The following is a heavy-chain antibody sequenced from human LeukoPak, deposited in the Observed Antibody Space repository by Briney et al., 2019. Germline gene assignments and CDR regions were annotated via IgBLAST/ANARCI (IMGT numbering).Heavy chain of an antibody. CDR2: IKQDGSEK. CDR3: ARDITAMAKKALAFDI. V-gene: IGHV3-7*01. Sequence: GGSLRPSCAASGFTFSSYWMSWVRQAPGKGLEWVANIKQDGSEKYYVDSVKGRFTISRDNAKNSLYLQMNSLRAEDTAVYYCARDITAMAKKALAFDIWGQGTMVTVSS. D-gene: IGHD5-18*01. CDR1: GFTFSSYW. J-gene: IGHJ3*02.